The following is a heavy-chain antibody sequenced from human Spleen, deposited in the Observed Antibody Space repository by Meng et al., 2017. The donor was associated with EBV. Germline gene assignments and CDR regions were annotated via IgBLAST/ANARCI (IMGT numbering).Heavy chain of an antibody. D-gene: IGHD3-3*01. CDR3: ARPDTFYDFWTGYYFDS. CDR1: GFTFSSYW. Sequence: LVEYVDNLVKRGGSIRLSCAACGFTFSSYWMHWVRQAPGRGLEWVSRINSDGTITTYADSVKGRVTISRDNAKNTVYLQMNSLRVEDTAVYYCARPDTFYDFWTGYYFDSWGQGTLVTVSS. J-gene: IGHJ5*01. V-gene: IGHV3-74*01. CDR2: INSDGTIT.